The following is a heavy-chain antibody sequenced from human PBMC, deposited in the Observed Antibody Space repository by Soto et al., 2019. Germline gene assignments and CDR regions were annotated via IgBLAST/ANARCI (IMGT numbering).Heavy chain of an antibody. Sequence: ASVKVSCKASGYTFIGYYIHWVRQAPGQGLEWMGWVNPNSGGTNYAQRFQGWVTMTRDRAISTAYMELSRLKSDDTAVYYCARVGGGLASLGYYGMDVWGQGTTVTVSS. J-gene: IGHJ6*02. CDR2: VNPNSGGT. D-gene: IGHD3-10*01. CDR3: ARVGGGLASLGYYGMDV. CDR1: GYTFIGYY. V-gene: IGHV1-2*04.